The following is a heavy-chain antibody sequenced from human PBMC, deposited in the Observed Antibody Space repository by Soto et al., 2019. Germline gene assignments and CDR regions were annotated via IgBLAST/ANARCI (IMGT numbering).Heavy chain of an antibody. CDR3: AKLGFCSGGTRYLDYYNGVDV. CDR2: IGSAGTA. J-gene: IGHJ6*02. Sequence: EVQLLQSGGGVVQPGESLRLSCAASGFTFSRNAMSWVRQAPGKGLEWVSSIGSAGTAYYADSVKGRFTISRDNSNNTQTLQMNSLRAEDTAVYYCAKLGFCSGGTRYLDYYNGVDVWGQGTTVTVSS. D-gene: IGHD2-15*01. CDR1: GFTFSRNA. V-gene: IGHV3-23*01.